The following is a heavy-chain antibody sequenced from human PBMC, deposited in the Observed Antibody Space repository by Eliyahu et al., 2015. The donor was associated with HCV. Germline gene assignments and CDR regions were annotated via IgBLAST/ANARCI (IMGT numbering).Heavy chain of an antibody. D-gene: IGHD3-16*01. CDR2: VVPLLGVA. J-gene: IGHJ5*02. V-gene: IGHV1-69*08. CDR1: GXXFGSYT. Sequence: QVQLAQSGAEVKTPGSSVKVSCXASGXXFGSYTISWVRQSPRQGLEWMGRVVPLLGVAHYAQSFQGRVTMTADKSRSTVYLELTSLRFEDTAIYYCARDSTYYDRYKYNWFDPWGQGTLVTVSS. CDR3: ARDSTYYDRYKYNWFDP.